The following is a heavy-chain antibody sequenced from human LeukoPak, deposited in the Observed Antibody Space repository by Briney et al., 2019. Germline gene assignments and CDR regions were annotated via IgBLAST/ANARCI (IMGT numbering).Heavy chain of an antibody. Sequence: PGGSLRLSCAASGFTFSSYAMSWVRQAPGKGLEWVSAISGSGGSTYYADSVKGRFTISRDNSGNTLYLQMNSLRVDDTAVYYCAKGSSSSRPYYFDYWGQGTLVTVSS. CDR2: ISGSGGST. V-gene: IGHV3-23*01. CDR3: AKGSSSSRPYYFDY. CDR1: GFTFSSYA. J-gene: IGHJ4*02. D-gene: IGHD6-6*01.